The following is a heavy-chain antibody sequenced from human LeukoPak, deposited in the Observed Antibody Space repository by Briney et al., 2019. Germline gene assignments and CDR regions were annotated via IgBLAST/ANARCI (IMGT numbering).Heavy chain of an antibody. J-gene: IGHJ4*02. V-gene: IGHV1-2*06. D-gene: IGHD6-19*01. CDR2: INPNSGGT. CDR1: GYTFTGYY. Sequence: GESLKISCKGSGYTFTGYYMHWVRQAPGQGLEWMGRINPNSGGTNYAQKFQGRVTMTRDTSISTAYMELSRLRSDDTAVYYCAREKSSGWYRYWGQGTLVTVSS. CDR3: AREKSSGWYRY.